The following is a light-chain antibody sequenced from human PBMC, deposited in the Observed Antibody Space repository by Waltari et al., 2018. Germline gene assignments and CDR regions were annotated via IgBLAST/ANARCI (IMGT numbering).Light chain of an antibody. CDR3: QNHERLPAT. J-gene: IGKJ1*01. CDR2: AAS. CDR1: QSIGKN. V-gene: IGKV3-20*01. Sequence: MVLTQPQGTLSLSPGKRATMSCRASQSIGKNLVWYQQRPGQAPRLLIYAASTRSPGIPDRFSGSGSGTDFSLTISRLEPEDFAVYYCQNHERLPATFGQGTKVEIK.